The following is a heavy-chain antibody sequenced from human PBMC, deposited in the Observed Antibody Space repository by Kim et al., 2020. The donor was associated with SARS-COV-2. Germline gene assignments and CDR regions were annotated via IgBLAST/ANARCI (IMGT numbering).Heavy chain of an antibody. J-gene: IGHJ6*02. CDR3: ARCRGGSCSHYGLDV. Sequence: GGSLRLSCAASGFSFSTYDMHWVRQATGKGLEWVSGIGLAGDTYYSGSVKGRFTISRENGMNSLYLHMNGLTAGDTALYYCARCRGGSCSHYGLDVWGQG. D-gene: IGHD2-15*01. V-gene: IGHV3-13*01. CDR2: IGLAGDT. CDR1: GFSFSTYD.